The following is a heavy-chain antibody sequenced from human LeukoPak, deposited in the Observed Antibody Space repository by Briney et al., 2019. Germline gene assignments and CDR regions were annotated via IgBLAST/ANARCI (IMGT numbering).Heavy chain of an antibody. V-gene: IGHV3-23*01. Sequence: GGSLRLSCAASGFTFSSYAMSWVRQAPGKGLEWVSAISGSGGSTYYADSVKGRFTISRDNSKNTLYLQMNSLRAEDTAVYYCARDREGHRYGYDYYMDVWGKGTTVTVSS. CDR1: GFTFSSYA. CDR3: ARDREGHRYGYDYYMDV. CDR2: ISGSGGST. D-gene: IGHD5-18*01. J-gene: IGHJ6*03.